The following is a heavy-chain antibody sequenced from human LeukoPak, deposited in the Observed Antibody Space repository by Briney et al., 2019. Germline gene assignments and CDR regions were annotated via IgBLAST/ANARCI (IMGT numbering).Heavy chain of an antibody. J-gene: IGHJ4*02. Sequence: ASVKVSCKASGYTFTSYGISWVRQAPGQGLEWMGWISAYNGNTNYAQKLQGRVTMTTDTSTSTAHMELRSLRSDDTAVYYCARAEGNYDFWSGYPYYFDYWGQGTLVTVSS. V-gene: IGHV1-18*01. CDR2: ISAYNGNT. CDR1: GYTFTSYG. CDR3: ARAEGNYDFWSGYPYYFDY. D-gene: IGHD3-3*01.